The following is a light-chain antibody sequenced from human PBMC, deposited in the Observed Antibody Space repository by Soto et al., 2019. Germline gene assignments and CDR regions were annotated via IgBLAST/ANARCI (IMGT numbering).Light chain of an antibody. V-gene: IGKV4-1*01. CDR2: WAS. CDR3: QQYYSTPQT. J-gene: IGKJ1*01. CDR1: QNILYSSNNNNY. Sequence: DIVMTQSPASLAVSLGERATINRKSSQNILYSSNNNNYLAWYQQKPGQPPKLLIYWASTRDSGVPDRFSGSGSGTDFTLTISSLQAEDVAVYYCQQYYSTPQTFGQGTKVDI.